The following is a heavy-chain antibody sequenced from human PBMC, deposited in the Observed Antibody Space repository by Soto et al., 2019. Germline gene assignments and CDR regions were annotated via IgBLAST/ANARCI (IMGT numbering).Heavy chain of an antibody. V-gene: IGHV4-59*01. Sequence: SETLSLTCTVSGGSISSYYWSWIRQPPGKGLERIGYIYYSGITDYNPSLKSRVTISVDTSKSQFSLKLSSVTAADTAVYYCARGGGVYYFDYWGQGTLVTVS. J-gene: IGHJ4*02. CDR1: GGSISSYY. D-gene: IGHD2-8*02. CDR3: ARGGGVYYFDY. CDR2: IYYSGIT.